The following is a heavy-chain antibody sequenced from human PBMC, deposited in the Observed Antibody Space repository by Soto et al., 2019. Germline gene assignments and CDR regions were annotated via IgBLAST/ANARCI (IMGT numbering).Heavy chain of an antibody. J-gene: IGHJ3*02. V-gene: IGHV1-18*01. Sequence: ASVKVSCKASGYTFTSYGISWVRQAPGQGLEWMGWVSAYNGNTNYAQKFLGRVTVTTDTSTSTAYMELRSLRSDDTAVYYCGRIAYCGGDCYFDSDAFDIWGQGTMVTVS. CDR1: GYTFTSYG. CDR3: GRIAYCGGDCYFDSDAFDI. D-gene: IGHD2-21*01. CDR2: VSAYNGNT.